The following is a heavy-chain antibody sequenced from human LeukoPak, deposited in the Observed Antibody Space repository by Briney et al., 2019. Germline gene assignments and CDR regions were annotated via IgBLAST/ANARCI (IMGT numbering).Heavy chain of an antibody. Sequence: GASVKVSCKASGYTFTSYYMHWVRQAPGQGLEWMGIINPSGGSTSYAQKFQGRVTMTRDTSISTAYMELSRLRSDDTAVYYCARVDEMAAAPFDYWGQGTLVTVSS. D-gene: IGHD5-24*01. CDR1: GYTFTSYY. V-gene: IGHV1-46*01. CDR3: ARVDEMAAAPFDY. CDR2: INPSGGST. J-gene: IGHJ4*02.